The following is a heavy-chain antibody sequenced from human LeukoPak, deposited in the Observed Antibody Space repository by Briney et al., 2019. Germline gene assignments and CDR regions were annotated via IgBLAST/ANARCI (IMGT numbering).Heavy chain of an antibody. Sequence: SVKVSCKASGGSFGSYAISWVRQAPGQGLEWKGRVIPILDTTNYAQKLQGRVTITADKSTSTAYMEVGSLRADDTAMYYCARQDYAYFYMDVWGEGTTITVS. CDR3: ARQDYAYFYMDV. CDR2: VIPILDTT. V-gene: IGHV1-69*04. CDR1: GGSFGSYA. J-gene: IGHJ6*03.